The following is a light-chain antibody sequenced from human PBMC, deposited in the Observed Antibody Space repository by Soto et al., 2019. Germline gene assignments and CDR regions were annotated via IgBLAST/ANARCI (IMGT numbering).Light chain of an antibody. V-gene: IGLV2-8*01. CDR1: SSDVGAYDY. J-gene: IGLJ3*02. CDR2: EVN. Sequence: QSVLTQPPSASGSPGQSVTISCTGTSSDVGAYDYVCWYQQHPGKAPKLMIYEVNKRPSGVPDRFSGSKSGNTASLTVSGLQAGDEADYYCAAWDDSLSGPVFGGGTQLTVL. CDR3: AAWDDSLSGPV.